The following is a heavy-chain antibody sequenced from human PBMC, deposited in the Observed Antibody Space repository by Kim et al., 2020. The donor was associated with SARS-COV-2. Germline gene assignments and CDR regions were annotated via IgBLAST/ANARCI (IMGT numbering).Heavy chain of an antibody. D-gene: IGHD2-2*01. Sequence: LKSRVTISVDTSKNQFSLKLSSVTAADTAVYYCASLGPGGVPAAMFRFDPWGQGTLVTVSS. J-gene: IGHJ5*02. CDR3: ASLGPGGVPAAMFRFDP. V-gene: IGHV4-59*01.